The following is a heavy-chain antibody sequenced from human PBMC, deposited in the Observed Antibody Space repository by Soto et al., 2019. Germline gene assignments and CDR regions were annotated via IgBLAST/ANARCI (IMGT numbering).Heavy chain of an antibody. Sequence: ASVKVSCKVSGYTLTELSMHWVRQAPGKGLEWMGGFDPEDGETIYAQKFQGRVTMTEDTSTDTAYMELSSLRSEDTAVYYCATDLRDILTGYYSKEYDAFDIWGQGTMVSVSS. V-gene: IGHV1-24*01. CDR2: FDPEDGET. D-gene: IGHD3-9*01. CDR1: GYTLTELS. CDR3: ATDLRDILTGYYSKEYDAFDI. J-gene: IGHJ3*02.